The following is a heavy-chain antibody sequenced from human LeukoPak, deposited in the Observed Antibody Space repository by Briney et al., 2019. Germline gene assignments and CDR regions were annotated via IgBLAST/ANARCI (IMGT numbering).Heavy chain of an antibody. CDR3: ARERSRDYSNYALDY. CDR1: GYTFTSYG. J-gene: IGHJ4*02. CDR2: ISAYNGNT. D-gene: IGHD4-11*01. V-gene: IGHV1-18*01. Sequence: ASVKVSCKASGYTFTSYGISWVRQAPGQGLEWMGWISAYNGNTNYAQKLQGRVTMTTDTSTSTAYMELRSLRSDDTAVYYCARERSRDYSNYALDYWGQGTLVTVSS.